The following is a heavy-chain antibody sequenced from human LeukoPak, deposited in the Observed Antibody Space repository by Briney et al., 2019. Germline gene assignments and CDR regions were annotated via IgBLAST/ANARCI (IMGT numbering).Heavy chain of an antibody. Sequence: ASVKVSCKTSGYTFTGYFMHWVRQAPGQGLEWMGWINPNSGGTNYAQKFQGRVTMTRDTSISTAYMDLSRLRSDDTAVYYCARPYDSSAYYYLWGQGTLVTVSS. J-gene: IGHJ5*02. CDR3: ARPYDSSAYYYL. V-gene: IGHV1-2*02. CDR2: INPNSGGT. CDR1: GYTFTGYF. D-gene: IGHD3-22*01.